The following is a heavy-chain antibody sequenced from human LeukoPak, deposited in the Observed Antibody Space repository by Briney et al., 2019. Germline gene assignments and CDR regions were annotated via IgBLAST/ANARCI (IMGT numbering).Heavy chain of an antibody. CDR1: GGSISSYY. V-gene: IGHV4-59*01. J-gene: IGHJ4*02. CDR2: IYYSGST. CDR3: ARVRGVVVPPYFDY. D-gene: IGHD3-22*01. Sequence: PSETLSLTCTVSGGSISSYYWSWIRQPPGKGLEWIGYIYYSGSTNYNPSLKSRVTISVDTSKNQFSLRLSSVTAADTAVYYCARVRGVVVPPYFDYWGQGTLVTVSS.